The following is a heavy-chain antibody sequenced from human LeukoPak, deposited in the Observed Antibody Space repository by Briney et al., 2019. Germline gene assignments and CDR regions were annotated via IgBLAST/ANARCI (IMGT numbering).Heavy chain of an antibody. CDR2: INTGNGNT. D-gene: IGHD2-2*01. V-gene: IGHV1-3*04. CDR1: GYPFTNYV. Sequence: GPVKVSCKASGYPFTNYVIYWVRQAPGQRLSWMGWINTGNGNTKYSKRFRGRVTVTRDTSATTAYMELSSLRSEDTAVYYCARALSSTSLVGMDAWGKGTTVTVSS. J-gene: IGHJ6*04. CDR3: ARALSSTSLVGMDA.